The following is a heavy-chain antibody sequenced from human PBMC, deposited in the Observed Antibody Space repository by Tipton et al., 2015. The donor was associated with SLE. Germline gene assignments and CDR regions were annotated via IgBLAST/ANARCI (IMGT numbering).Heavy chain of an antibody. V-gene: IGHV3-53*05. J-gene: IGHJ6*02. Sequence: SLRLSCAASGFTVSSNYMSWVRQAPGKGLEWVSVIYSGGSRYYADSVKGRFTISRDNSKNTLYLQMNSLRAEDTAVYYCASPDSGSYYYYGMDVWGQGTTVTVSS. CDR2: IYSGGSR. CDR3: ASPDSGSYYYYGMDV. D-gene: IGHD1-26*01. CDR1: GFTVSSNY.